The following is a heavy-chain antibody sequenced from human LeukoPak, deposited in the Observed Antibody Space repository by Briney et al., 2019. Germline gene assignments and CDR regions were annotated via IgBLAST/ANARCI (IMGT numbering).Heavy chain of an antibody. CDR3: ARVSGYNLIDY. CDR2: IYYSGST. V-gene: IGHV4-39*07. Sequence: SETLSLTCTVSSGSISSSSYYWGWIRQPPGKGLEWIGSIYYSGSTYYNPSLKSRVTISVDTSKNQFSLKLTSVTAADTAMYYCARVSGYNLIDYWGQGTLVTVSS. J-gene: IGHJ4*02. D-gene: IGHD5-24*01. CDR1: SGSISSSSYY.